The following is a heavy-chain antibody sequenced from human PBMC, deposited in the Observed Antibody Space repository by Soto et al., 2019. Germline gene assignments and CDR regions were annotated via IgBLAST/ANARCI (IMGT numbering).Heavy chain of an antibody. V-gene: IGHV1-69*13. CDR2: IIPVFGST. D-gene: IGHD1-1*01. J-gene: IGHJ4*02. CDR3: ARVGAPGTTLDYYDY. CDR1: GGTFSSYS. Sequence: ASVKVSCKASGGTFSSYSISWVRQAPGQGLEWMGGIIPVFGSTNYAQNFKDRVSFSADESTGTAYMGLRSLRSEDTAVYYCARVGAPGTTLDYYDYWAQGTPVTVSS.